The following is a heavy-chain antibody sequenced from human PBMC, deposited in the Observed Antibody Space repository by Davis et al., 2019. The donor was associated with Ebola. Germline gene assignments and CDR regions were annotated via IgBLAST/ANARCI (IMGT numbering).Heavy chain of an antibody. CDR2: ISLNSGST. J-gene: IGHJ4*02. CDR3: ASGEFVDF. CDR1: GYTFTSYG. V-gene: IGHV1-18*01. Sequence: ASVKVSCKASGYTFTSYGISWVRQAPGQGPEWMGWISLNSGSTKYSHKFQGRVTLTRDRSTTTVHMDLSRLKSEDTAIYYCASGEFVDFWGQGTLVTVSS. D-gene: IGHD3-10*01.